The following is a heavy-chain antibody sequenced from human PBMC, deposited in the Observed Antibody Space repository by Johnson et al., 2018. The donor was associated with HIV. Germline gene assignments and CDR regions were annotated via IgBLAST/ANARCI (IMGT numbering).Heavy chain of an antibody. J-gene: IGHJ3*01. CDR3: ARDGRDLVTRGSFDV. D-gene: IGHD3-9*01. CDR2: IFSVGDV. CDR1: GITVGTNY. V-gene: IGHV3-66*02. Sequence: MLLVESGGGLVQPGGSLRLSCAASGITVGTNYLSWVRQAPGMGLEWVSVIFSVGDVYYADSVTGRFTISRDNSKNMVYLQMNSLRPEDTAVYYCARDGRDLVTRGSFDVWGQGTVVTVSA.